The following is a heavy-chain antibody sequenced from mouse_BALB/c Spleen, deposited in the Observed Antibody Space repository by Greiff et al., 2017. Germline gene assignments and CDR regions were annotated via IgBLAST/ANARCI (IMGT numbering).Heavy chain of an antibody. Sequence: EVHLVESGGGLVKPGGSLKLSCAASGFTFSSYAMSWVRQTPEKRLEWVASISSGGSTYYPDSVKGRFTISRDNARNILYLQMSSLRSEDTAMYYCARGAFAYWGQGTLFTVSA. CDR3: ARGAFAY. V-gene: IGHV5-6-5*01. CDR1: GFTFSSYA. J-gene: IGHJ3*01. CDR2: ISSGGST.